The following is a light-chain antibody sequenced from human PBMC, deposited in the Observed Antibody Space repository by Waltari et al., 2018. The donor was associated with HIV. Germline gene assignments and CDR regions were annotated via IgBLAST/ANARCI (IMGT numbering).Light chain of an antibody. CDR2: SSD. CDR1: SSNIGSNY. V-gene: IGLV1-47*01. J-gene: IGLJ2*01. CDR3: ATWDDRLSGVV. Sequence: QSVLTQPPSVAGNPGQTVMISCSGSSSNIGSNYVDWYQHFPGSAPKLLIYSSDQWPSGVPERFAGSKSGTSASLAISGLRSEDEADYYCATWDDRLSGVVFGGGTKLTVL.